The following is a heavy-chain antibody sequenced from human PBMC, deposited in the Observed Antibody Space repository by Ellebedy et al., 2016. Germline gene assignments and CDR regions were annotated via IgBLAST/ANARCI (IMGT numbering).Heavy chain of an antibody. CDR2: INPQNGDT. CDR1: GYIFISYN. V-gene: IGHV1-2*02. Sequence: ASVKVSCXASGYIFISYNLNWVRQAPGQGLDWMGWINPQNGDTNSSQIFHGRVTMTSDTSINTVFMELTRLKSDDTAVYYCARNNFCTNCWGQGTLVTVSS. CDR3: ARNNFCTNC. J-gene: IGHJ4*02. D-gene: IGHD2-8*01.